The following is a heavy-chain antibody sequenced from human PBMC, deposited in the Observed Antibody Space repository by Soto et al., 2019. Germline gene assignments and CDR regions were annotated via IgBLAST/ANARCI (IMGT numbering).Heavy chain of an antibody. Sequence: GGSLRLSCAASGFTFSNAWMNWVRQAPGKGLEWVGRIKSKTDGGTTDYAAPVKGRFTSSRDDSKNTLYLQMNSLKTEDTAVYYCTTDSASVFGVVIIPDNYYYYGMDVWGQGTTVTVSS. V-gene: IGHV3-15*07. D-gene: IGHD3-3*01. CDR2: IKSKTDGGTT. J-gene: IGHJ6*02. CDR1: GFTFSNAW. CDR3: TTDSASVFGVVIIPDNYYYYGMDV.